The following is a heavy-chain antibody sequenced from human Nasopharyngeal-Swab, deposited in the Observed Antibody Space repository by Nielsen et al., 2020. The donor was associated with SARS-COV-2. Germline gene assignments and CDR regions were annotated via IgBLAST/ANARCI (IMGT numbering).Heavy chain of an antibody. CDR2: ISYDGSNK. CDR1: GFTFSSYG. Sequence: SCAASGFTFSSYGMHWVRQAPGKGLEWVAVISYDGSNKYYADSVKGRFTISRDNSKNTLYLQMNSLRAEDTAVYYCAKDGDGSGSYGDYYYYYMDVWGKGTTITVSS. CDR3: AKDGDGSGSYGDYYYYYMDV. J-gene: IGHJ6*03. V-gene: IGHV3-30*18. D-gene: IGHD3-10*01.